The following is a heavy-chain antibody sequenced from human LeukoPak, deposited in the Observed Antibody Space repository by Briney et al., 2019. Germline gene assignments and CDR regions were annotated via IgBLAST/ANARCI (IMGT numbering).Heavy chain of an antibody. D-gene: IGHD6-19*01. Sequence: SETLSLTCAVYGGSFSGYYWSWIRQPPGKGLEWIGEINHSGSTNYDPSLKSRVTISVDTSKNQFSLKLSSVTAADTAVYYCARKKNYGSYSSGRSGWFDPWGQGTLVTVSS. CDR3: ARKKNYGSYSSGRSGWFDP. J-gene: IGHJ5*02. V-gene: IGHV4-34*01. CDR2: INHSGST. CDR1: GGSFSGYY.